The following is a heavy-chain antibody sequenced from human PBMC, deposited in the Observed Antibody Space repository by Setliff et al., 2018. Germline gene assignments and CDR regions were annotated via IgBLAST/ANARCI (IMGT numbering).Heavy chain of an antibody. D-gene: IGHD5-12*01. CDR2: INAANGNT. V-gene: IGHV1-3*01. Sequence: ASVKVSCKTSGYTFITYAFHWVRQAPRQRLEWMGWINAANGNTRYSQKFQGRVTITRDTSASTAYMELSSLKASDTAMYYCARWGKISGYDSSPTYYYYYGMDVWGQGTTVTVSS. CDR3: ARWGKISGYDSSPTYYYYYGMDV. J-gene: IGHJ6*02. CDR1: GYTFITYA.